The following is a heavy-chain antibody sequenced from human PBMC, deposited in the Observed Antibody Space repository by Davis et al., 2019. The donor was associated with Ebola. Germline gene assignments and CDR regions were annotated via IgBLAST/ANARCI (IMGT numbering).Heavy chain of an antibody. Sequence: GESLKIPCAASAFPFSSDSMNWVRQAPGQGLEWGSYISSSSSTIYYADSVKGRFTIPRDNSKNMLYLQMSSLRAEDTAVDYGVKDGGSSVMYSYGSDYWGQGTLVTVSS. D-gene: IGHD5-18*01. CDR2: ISSSSSTI. CDR3: VKDGGSSVMYSYGSDY. V-gene: IGHV3-48*01. CDR1: AFPFSSDS. J-gene: IGHJ4*02.